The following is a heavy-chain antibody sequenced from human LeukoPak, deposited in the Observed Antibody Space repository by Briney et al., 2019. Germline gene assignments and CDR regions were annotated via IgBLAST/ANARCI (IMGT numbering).Heavy chain of an antibody. CDR2: IRGDSSET. Sequence: PGGSLRLSCAGSGFTFCSYSMIWVRQAPGKGLEWVSSIRGDSSETRHAGSVMGRFTISRDNAKKSLYLQMNSLRAEDTAVYYCARGHFGVVLDYWGQGSLVTVSS. CDR3: ARGHFGVVLDY. D-gene: IGHD3-3*01. CDR1: GFTFCSYS. V-gene: IGHV3-21*01. J-gene: IGHJ4*02.